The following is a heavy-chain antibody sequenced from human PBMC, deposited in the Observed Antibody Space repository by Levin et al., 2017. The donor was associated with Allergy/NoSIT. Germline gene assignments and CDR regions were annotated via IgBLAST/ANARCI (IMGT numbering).Heavy chain of an antibody. Sequence: HGESLKISCAASGFTVSGNYMSWVRQAPGKGLEWVSVIYSGDNTYYADSVKGRFTISTDNSKNTLYLQMNSLRAEDTAVYYCARDRITMVRGVMRNYFDFWGQGTLVTVSS. CDR3: ARDRITMVRGVMRNYFDF. CDR2: IYSGDNT. CDR1: GFTVSGNY. J-gene: IGHJ4*02. D-gene: IGHD3-10*01. V-gene: IGHV3-66*01.